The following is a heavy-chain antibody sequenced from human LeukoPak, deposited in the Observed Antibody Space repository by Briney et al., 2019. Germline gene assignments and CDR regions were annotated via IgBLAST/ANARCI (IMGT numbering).Heavy chain of an antibody. CDR1: GFTFSSYS. CDR2: ISSTSTYM. CDR3: AKNTFCSSSSCQTALDY. V-gene: IGHV3-21*01. Sequence: GGSLRPSCAASGFTFSSYSINWVRQAPGKGLEWVSSISSTSTYMYYADSVKGRFTISRDNAKNSLFLQMNSLRAEDTAVYYCAKNTFCSSSSCQTALDYWGQGTLVTVSS. D-gene: IGHD2-15*01. J-gene: IGHJ4*02.